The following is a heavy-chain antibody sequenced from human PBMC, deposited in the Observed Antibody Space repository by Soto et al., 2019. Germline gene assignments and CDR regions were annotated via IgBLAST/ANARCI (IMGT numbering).Heavy chain of an antibody. Sequence: ASVKVSCKASGYTFTRSGISWVRQAPGQGLEWMGWISTYNGDTNYAQTFQGRVTMTTDTSTSTVHMEVRSLRSDDTAVYYCTREGVAPYYYYGMDVWGQGTPVTVSS. D-gene: IGHD5-12*01. CDR1: GYTFTRSG. J-gene: IGHJ6*02. CDR2: ISTYNGDT. V-gene: IGHV1-18*01. CDR3: TREGVAPYYYYGMDV.